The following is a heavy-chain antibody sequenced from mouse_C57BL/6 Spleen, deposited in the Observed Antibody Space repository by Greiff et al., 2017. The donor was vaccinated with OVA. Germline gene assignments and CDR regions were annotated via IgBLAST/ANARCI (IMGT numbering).Heavy chain of an antibody. CDR1: GYAFSSSW. CDR2: IYPGDGDT. Sequence: QVQLQQSGPELVKPGASVKISCTASGYAFSSSWMNWVKQRPGKGLEWIGRIYPGDGDTNYNGKFKGKATLTADKSSSTAYMQLSSLTSEDSAVYFCARWEGFTTVVGFDYWGQGITLTVSP. CDR3: ARWEGFTTVVGFDY. J-gene: IGHJ2*01. V-gene: IGHV1-82*01. D-gene: IGHD1-1*01.